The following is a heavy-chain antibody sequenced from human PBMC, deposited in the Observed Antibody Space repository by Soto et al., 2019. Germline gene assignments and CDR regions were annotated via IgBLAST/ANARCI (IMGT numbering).Heavy chain of an antibody. CDR2: IKQDGSEK. J-gene: IGHJ5*02. D-gene: IGHD6-6*01. Sequence: GGSLRLSCAASGFTFSNYWMSWVRQAPGKGLEWVANIKQDGSEKYYGDSGKARFTISRDNAKNSLYLQMNRVRAEDMAVYYCASDLVGYCSSSWYLWGQGTLVTVSS. V-gene: IGHV3-7*03. CDR1: GFTFSNYW. CDR3: ASDLVGYCSSSWYL.